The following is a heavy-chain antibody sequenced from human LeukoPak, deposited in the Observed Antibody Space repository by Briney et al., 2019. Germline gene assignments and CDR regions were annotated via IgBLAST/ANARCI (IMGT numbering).Heavy chain of an antibody. CDR3: ARDHGSGSYSFDY. Sequence: SVKVSCKASGGTVSSYAISWVRQAPGQGLEWMGGIIPIFGTANYAQKFQGRVTITADESTSTAYMELSSLRSEDTAVYYCARDHGSGSYSFDYWGQGTLVTVSS. V-gene: IGHV1-69*13. J-gene: IGHJ4*02. D-gene: IGHD3-10*01. CDR1: GGTVSSYA. CDR2: IIPIFGTA.